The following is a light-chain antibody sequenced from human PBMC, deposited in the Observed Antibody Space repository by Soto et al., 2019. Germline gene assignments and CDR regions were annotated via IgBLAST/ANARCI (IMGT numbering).Light chain of an antibody. Sequence: EIVLTQSPATLSLSPGERATLSCRASQSVSSYLAWSQQKPGQAPRLLIYDASNRATGIPARFSGSGSGTDFTLTISSLEPEDFAVYYCQQRTFGQGTKVEIK. V-gene: IGKV3-11*01. CDR2: DAS. J-gene: IGKJ1*01. CDR3: QQRT. CDR1: QSVSSY.